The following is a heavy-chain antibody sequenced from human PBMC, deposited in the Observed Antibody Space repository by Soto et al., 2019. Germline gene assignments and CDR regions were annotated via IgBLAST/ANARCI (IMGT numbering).Heavy chain of an antibody. J-gene: IGHJ5*02. Sequence: ASVKVSCKAPGYTFTSYGISWVRQAPGQGLEWMGWISAYNGNTKYAQKLQGRVTMTTDTSTSTAYMELRSLRSDDTAVYYCARGVGSGSYYNQYNWFDPWGQGTLVTVSS. D-gene: IGHD3-10*01. V-gene: IGHV1-18*01. CDR2: ISAYNGNT. CDR1: GYTFTSYG. CDR3: ARGVGSGSYYNQYNWFDP.